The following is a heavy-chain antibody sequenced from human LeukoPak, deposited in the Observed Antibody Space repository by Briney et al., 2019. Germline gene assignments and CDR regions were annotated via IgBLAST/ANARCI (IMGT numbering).Heavy chain of an antibody. Sequence: GGSLRLSCAASGFTFDDYAMHWVRQAPGKGLEWASGINWNSGSVGYADSVKGRFTISRDNAKNSLYLQMNSLRAEDTAVYYCARRAAALGAFDYWGQGTLVTVSS. CDR3: ARRAAALGAFDY. CDR1: GFTFDDYA. V-gene: IGHV3-9*01. CDR2: INWNSGSV. J-gene: IGHJ4*02. D-gene: IGHD6-13*01.